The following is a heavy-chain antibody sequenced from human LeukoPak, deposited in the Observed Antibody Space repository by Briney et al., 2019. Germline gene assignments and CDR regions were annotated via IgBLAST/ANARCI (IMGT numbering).Heavy chain of an antibody. Sequence: GGSLRLSCAASGFTFSSYAMNWVRQAPGKGLEWVSRISNDGSTTTYADSVRGRFTISRDNAKNTLYLQMNSLRAEDTAVYYCARDCGSTGCDYWGQGTLVTVSS. J-gene: IGHJ4*02. D-gene: IGHD2-2*01. V-gene: IGHV3-74*01. CDR1: GFTFSSYA. CDR3: ARDCGSTGCDY. CDR2: ISNDGSTT.